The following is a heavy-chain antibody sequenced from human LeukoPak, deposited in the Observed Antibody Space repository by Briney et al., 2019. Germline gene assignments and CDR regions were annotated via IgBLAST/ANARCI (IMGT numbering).Heavy chain of an antibody. CDR2: LNPNGGTT. V-gene: IGHV1-2*02. Sequence: GASVKVSCKTSGYSFTDNYIHWVRQAPGQGLEWMGWLNPNGGTTNFAQKFQGRVTVTRDTSIRTAYMEVSRLRSDDAAVYYCARSVATTTPNFDYWGQGTLVTVSS. J-gene: IGHJ4*02. D-gene: IGHD4-17*01. CDR3: ARSVATTTPNFDY. CDR1: GYSFTDNY.